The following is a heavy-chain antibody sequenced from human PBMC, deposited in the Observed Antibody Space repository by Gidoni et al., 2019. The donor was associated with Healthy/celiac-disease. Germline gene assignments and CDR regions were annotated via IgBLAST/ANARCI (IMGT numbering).Heavy chain of an antibody. V-gene: IGHV3-66*02. J-gene: IGHJ4*02. CDR1: GFTVSSNY. CDR2: IYSGGST. CDR3: ARWQLIGWFGD. Sequence: EVQLVEYGGGLVQPGGSLRLSCAASGFTVSSNYMSWVRQAPGKGLEWVSVIYSGGSTYYADSVKGRFTISRDNSKNTLYLQMNSLRAEDTAVYYCARWQLIGWFGDWGQGTLVTVSS. D-gene: IGHD3-10*01.